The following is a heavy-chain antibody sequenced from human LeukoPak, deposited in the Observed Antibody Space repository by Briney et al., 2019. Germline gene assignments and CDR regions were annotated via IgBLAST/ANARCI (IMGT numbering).Heavy chain of an antibody. D-gene: IGHD2-2*01. CDR3: ARDRVVPAAMNFDP. Sequence: ASVKVSCKASGYTFTGYYIHWVRQAPGQGLEWMGWINPNSGGTNYAQKFQGRVTMTRDTSISTAYVELTRLTSDDTAVYHCARDRVVPAAMNFDPWGQGTLVTVSS. CDR2: INPNSGGT. CDR1: GYTFTGYY. V-gene: IGHV1-2*02. J-gene: IGHJ5*02.